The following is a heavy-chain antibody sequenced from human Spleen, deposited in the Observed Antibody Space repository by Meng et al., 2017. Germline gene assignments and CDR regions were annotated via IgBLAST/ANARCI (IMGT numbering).Heavy chain of an antibody. D-gene: IGHD3-22*01. V-gene: IGHV3-23*01. CDR1: GFTFSSYE. J-gene: IGHJ3*02. CDR3: AKDPPYYYDSSGYWSPNAFDI. Sequence: GGSLRLSCAASGFTFSSYEMNWVRQAPGKGLEWVSAISGSGGSTYYADSVKGRFTISRDNSKNTLYLQMNSLRAEDTAVYYCAKDPPYYYDSSGYWSPNAFDIWGQGTMVTVSS. CDR2: ISGSGGST.